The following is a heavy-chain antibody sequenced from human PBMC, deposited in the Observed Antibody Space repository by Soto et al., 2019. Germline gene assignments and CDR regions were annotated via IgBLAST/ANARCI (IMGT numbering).Heavy chain of an antibody. V-gene: IGHV5-10-1*01. CDR3: ARHLERITMVRGVTNDRDQYYYYGMDV. CDR2: IDPSDSYT. J-gene: IGHJ6*02. Sequence: GESLKISCKGSGYNFATYWIGWVRQMPWKGLEWMGRIDPSDSYTNYSPSFQGHVTISADKSISTAYLQWSSLKASDTAMYYCARHLERITMVRGVTNDRDQYYYYGMDVWGQGTTVTVSS. D-gene: IGHD3-10*01. CDR1: GYNFATYW.